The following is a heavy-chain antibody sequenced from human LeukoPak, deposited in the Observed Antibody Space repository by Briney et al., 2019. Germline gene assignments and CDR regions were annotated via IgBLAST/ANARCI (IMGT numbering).Heavy chain of an antibody. J-gene: IGHJ4*02. V-gene: IGHV1-3*01. CDR1: GYTFTSCA. CDR3: ARSNDYDFQRLPHFDY. D-gene: IGHD4-17*01. CDR2: INADNGNT. Sequence: ASVKVSCKASGYTFTSCAMHWVRQAPGQRLEWMGWINADNGNTKYSQKFQGRVTITRDTSISTAYMELSRLRSDDTAVYYCARSNDYDFQRLPHFDYWGQGTLVTVSS.